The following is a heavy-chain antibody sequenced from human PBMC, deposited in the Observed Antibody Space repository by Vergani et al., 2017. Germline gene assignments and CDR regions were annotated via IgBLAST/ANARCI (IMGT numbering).Heavy chain of an antibody. CDR1: GGSISSGSYY. CDR2: IYTSGST. J-gene: IGHJ6*02. D-gene: IGHD3-10*01. Sequence: QVQLQESGPGLVKPSQTLSLTCTVSGGSISSGSYYWSWIRQPAGKGLEWIVRIYTSGSTNYNPSLKSRVTISVDTSKNQFSLKLSSVTAADTAVYYCARAGRVRGVKNYYYYGMDVWGQGTTVTVSS. CDR3: ARAGRVRGVKNYYYYGMDV. V-gene: IGHV4-61*02.